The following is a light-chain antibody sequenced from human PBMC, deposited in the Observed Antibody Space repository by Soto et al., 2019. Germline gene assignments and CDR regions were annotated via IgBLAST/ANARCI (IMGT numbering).Light chain of an antibody. J-gene: IGLJ2*01. CDR3: SSFASSNTVI. V-gene: IGLV2-8*01. Sequence: QSALTQPPSASGSLGQSVTISCTGSSSDVGAYNYVSWYQQFPGKAPQIMIYEVNKRPSGVPDRFSGSKSGNTASLTVSGLQAEDEADYYCSSFASSNTVIFGGGTKLTVL. CDR1: SSDVGAYNY. CDR2: EVN.